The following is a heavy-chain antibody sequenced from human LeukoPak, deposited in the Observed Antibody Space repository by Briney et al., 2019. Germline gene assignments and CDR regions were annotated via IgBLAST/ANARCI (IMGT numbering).Heavy chain of an antibody. Sequence: GRSLRLSCAASGFTFSSYGMHWVRQAPGKGLEWVAVIWYDGSNKYYADSVKGRFTTSRDNSKNTLYLQMNSLRAEDTAVYYCARDRVGPFDYWGQGTLVTVSS. D-gene: IGHD5/OR15-5a*01. CDR2: IWYDGSNK. CDR3: ARDRVGPFDY. V-gene: IGHV3-33*01. J-gene: IGHJ4*02. CDR1: GFTFSSYG.